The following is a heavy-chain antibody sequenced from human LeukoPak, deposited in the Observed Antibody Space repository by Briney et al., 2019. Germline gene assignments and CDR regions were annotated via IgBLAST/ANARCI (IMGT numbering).Heavy chain of an antibody. V-gene: IGHV3-7*04. CDR3: ARAGIVAPDY. D-gene: IGHD2-21*01. CDR2: IKQDGSEK. Sequence: SGGSLRLSCAASGFPFSIYWMIWVRQAPGKGLEWVANIKQDGSEKYYVDSVKGRFTISRDNAKNSLYLQMNSLRAEDTSVYYCARAGIVAPDYWGQGTLVTVSS. J-gene: IGHJ4*02. CDR1: GFPFSIYW.